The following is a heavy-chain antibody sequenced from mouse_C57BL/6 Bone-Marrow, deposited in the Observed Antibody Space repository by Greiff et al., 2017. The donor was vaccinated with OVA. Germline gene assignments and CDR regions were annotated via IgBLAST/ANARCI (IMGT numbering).Heavy chain of an antibody. J-gene: IGHJ1*03. CDR3: APYYYGSSYGYFDV. Sequence: QVQLKQPGAELVRPGTSVKLSCKASGYTFTSYWMHWVKQRPGQGLEWIGVIDPSDSYTNYNQKFKGKATLTVDTSSSTAYMQLSSLTSEDSAVYYCAPYYYGSSYGYFDVWGTGTTVTVSS. CDR1: GYTFTSYW. D-gene: IGHD1-1*01. V-gene: IGHV1-59*01. CDR2: IDPSDSYT.